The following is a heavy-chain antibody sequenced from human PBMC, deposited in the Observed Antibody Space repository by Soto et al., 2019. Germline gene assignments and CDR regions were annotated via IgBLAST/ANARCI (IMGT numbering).Heavy chain of an antibody. J-gene: IGHJ3*02. D-gene: IGHD3-3*01. V-gene: IGHV3-23*01. CDR1: GFTFSKFA. CDR2: ISSTGAGT. CDR3: ANGELRFLEWSSDAFDI. Sequence: PGGPLRLSCAASGFTFSKFAMTWARQAPGKGLEWFSAISSTGAGTYYVDSVKGRFTVSRDNAKNTLYLQMNSLRAEDTAVYYCANGELRFLEWSSDAFDIWAQGTMVTVSS.